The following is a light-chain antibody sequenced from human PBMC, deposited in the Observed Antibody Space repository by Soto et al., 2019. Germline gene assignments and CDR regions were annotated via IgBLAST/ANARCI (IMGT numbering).Light chain of an antibody. CDR2: GAS. J-gene: IGKJ2*02. Sequence: EIVLTQSPGTLSLSPGERATLSCRASQSVSSSYLAWYQQKPGQAPRLLIYGASSRATGIPDRFSGSGSGTDFTLTISRLEPEDFAVYYCQQYGSSPPWTFGLGTKLEIK. CDR3: QQYGSSPPWT. CDR1: QSVSSSY. V-gene: IGKV3-20*01.